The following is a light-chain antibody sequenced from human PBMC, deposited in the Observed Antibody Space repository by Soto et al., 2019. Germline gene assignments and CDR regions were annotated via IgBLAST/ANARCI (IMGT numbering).Light chain of an antibody. Sequence: EIVMTQSPATLSVSPGERATLSCRASQSVSSNLAWYQQKPGQAPRLLIYAASTRATGIPARFSGSGSGTEFTLTISSLQSEDFAVYYCQQYNNWPPWTVVQGTKVDSK. CDR3: QQYNNWPPWT. CDR2: AAS. J-gene: IGKJ1*01. V-gene: IGKV3-15*01. CDR1: QSVSSN.